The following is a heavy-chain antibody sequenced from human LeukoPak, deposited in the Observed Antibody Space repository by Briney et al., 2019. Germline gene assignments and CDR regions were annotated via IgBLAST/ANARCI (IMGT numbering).Heavy chain of an antibody. Sequence: SGGSLRLSCAASGFTFSSYAMSWVRQAPGKGLEWVSAISGSGGSTYYADSVKGRFTISRDNSKNTLYLQMNSLRAEDTAVYYCANTNYYDSSGYYYREDYWGQGTLVTVSS. V-gene: IGHV3-23*01. J-gene: IGHJ4*02. D-gene: IGHD3-22*01. CDR2: ISGSGGST. CDR3: ANTNYYDSSGYYYREDY. CDR1: GFTFSSYA.